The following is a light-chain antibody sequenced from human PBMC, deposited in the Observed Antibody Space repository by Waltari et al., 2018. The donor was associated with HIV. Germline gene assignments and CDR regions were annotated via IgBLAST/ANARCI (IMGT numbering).Light chain of an antibody. J-gene: IGLJ2*01. Sequence: QSVLTQPPSASGTPGQRVTISCSGSSSNIGSNTVNWYQQLPGTAPKLLIYSNNQRPSGVPDRFSGSKSGNTASLTISGLQAEDEADYYCCSYAGSYTHVVFGGGTKLTVL. V-gene: IGLV1-44*01. CDR2: SNN. CDR3: CSYAGSYTHVV. CDR1: SSNIGSNT.